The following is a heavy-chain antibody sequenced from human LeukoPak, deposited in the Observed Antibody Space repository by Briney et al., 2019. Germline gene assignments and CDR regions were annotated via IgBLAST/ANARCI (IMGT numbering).Heavy chain of an antibody. V-gene: IGHV3-30*02. CDR1: GFTFSSYG. Sequence: PGGSLRLSCAASGFTFSSYGMHWVRQAPGKGLEWVAFVRYDGSNKYYADSVKGRFTISRDNSKNTLYLQMNSLRAEDTAVYYCAKDILLWFGEYAPNFDYWGQGTLVPVSS. CDR3: AKDILLWFGEYAPNFDY. D-gene: IGHD3-10*01. J-gene: IGHJ4*02. CDR2: VRYDGSNK.